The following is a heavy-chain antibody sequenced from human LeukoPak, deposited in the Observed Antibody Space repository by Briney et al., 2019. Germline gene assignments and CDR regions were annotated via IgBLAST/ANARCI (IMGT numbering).Heavy chain of an antibody. V-gene: IGHV1-3*01. D-gene: IGHD5-12*01. CDR2: INAGNGNT. Sequence: ASVKVSCKASGYTFTSYAMHWVRQAPGQRLEWMGWINAGNGNTKYSQKFQGRVTITRDTSASTAYMELSSLRSEDTAVYYCARDSHRGTYYFDYWGQGTLVTVSS. CDR1: GYTFTSYA. J-gene: IGHJ4*02. CDR3: ARDSHRGTYYFDY.